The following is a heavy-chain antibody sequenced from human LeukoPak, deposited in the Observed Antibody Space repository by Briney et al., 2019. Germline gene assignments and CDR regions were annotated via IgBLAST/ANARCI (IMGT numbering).Heavy chain of an antibody. CDR1: GYTFTSYW. D-gene: IGHD6-19*01. J-gene: IGHJ4*02. CDR3: ARRDSSGHFDY. V-gene: IGHV5-51*01. CDR2: IYPGDSDT. Sequence: GESLKTPVKGSGYTFTSYWIGWVRPMPGKGLEWMGIIYPGDSDTRYSPSFQGQVTISADKSISTAYLKWSSLKVADSARYYCARRDSSGHFDYWGQGTLVTVSS.